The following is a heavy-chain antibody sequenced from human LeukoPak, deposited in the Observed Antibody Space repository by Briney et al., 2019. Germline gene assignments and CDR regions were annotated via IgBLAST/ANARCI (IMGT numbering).Heavy chain of an antibody. V-gene: IGHV4-34*01. D-gene: IGHD4-23*01. CDR1: GESFSGYY. J-gene: IGHJ5*02. CDR3: ARGGYGGRLTNWFDP. Sequence: PSETLSLTCAAYGESFSGYYWSWIRQPPGKGLEWIGEINHSGSTNYNPSLKSRVTISVDTSKNQFSLKLSSVTAADTAVYYCARGGYGGRLTNWFDPWGQGTLVTVSS. CDR2: INHSGST.